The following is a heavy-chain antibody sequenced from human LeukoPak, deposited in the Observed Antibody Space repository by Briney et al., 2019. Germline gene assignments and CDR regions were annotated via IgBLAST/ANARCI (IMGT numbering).Heavy chain of an antibody. V-gene: IGHV3-7*01. CDR2: IKQDGSEK. CDR1: GFTFSSYR. J-gene: IGHJ5*02. D-gene: IGHD2-2*02. Sequence: GGSLRLSCAASGFTFSSYRMSWVRQAPGKGLEWVANIKQDGSEKYYVDSVKGRFTISRDNAKNSLYLQMNSLRAEDTAVYYCARDCSSTSCYRGGFDPWGQGTLVTVSS. CDR3: ARDCSSTSCYRGGFDP.